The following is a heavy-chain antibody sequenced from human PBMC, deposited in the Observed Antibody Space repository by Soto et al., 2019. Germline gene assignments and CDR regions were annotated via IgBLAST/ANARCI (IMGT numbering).Heavy chain of an antibody. CDR2: IYHSGST. J-gene: IGHJ4*02. CDR1: GGSISSSNW. CDR3: ARVAAASPPQSTIDY. D-gene: IGHD6-13*01. V-gene: IGHV4-4*02. Sequence: PSETLSLTCAVSGGSISSSNWWSWVRQPPGKGLEWIGEIYHSGSTNYNPSLKSRVTISVDKSKNQFSLKLSSVTAADTAVYYCARVAAASPPQSTIDYWGQGTLVTVSS.